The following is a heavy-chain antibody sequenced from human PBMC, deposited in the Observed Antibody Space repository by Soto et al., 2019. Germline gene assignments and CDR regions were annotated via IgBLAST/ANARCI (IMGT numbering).Heavy chain of an antibody. CDR1: GFTFRSFT. CDR2: ISSNSAYI. J-gene: IGHJ5*02. Sequence: LRLSCAASGFTFRSFTMNWVRQAPGKGLEWVSTISSNSAYIYYTDALRGRFTISRDNAKNSLHLQMNSLRAEDTAVYYCTREASRERSPRGSFDPWGTGSLVSV. CDR3: TREASRERSPRGSFDP. D-gene: IGHD3-10*01. V-gene: IGHV3-21*01.